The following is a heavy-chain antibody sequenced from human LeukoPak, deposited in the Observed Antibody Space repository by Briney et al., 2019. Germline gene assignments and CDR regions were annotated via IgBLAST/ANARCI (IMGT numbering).Heavy chain of an antibody. CDR3: AKDPKPYDYVWGSYRFNWFDP. V-gene: IGHV3-23*01. CDR1: GFTFSSYA. Sequence: GGSLRLSCAASGFTFSSYAMSWVRQAPGNGLEWVSSISGISGSTSYADSVKGRFTISRDNSKNTLYLKMNSLRDEDTAVYYCAKDPKPYDYVWGSYRFNWFDPWGQGTLVTISS. J-gene: IGHJ5*02. D-gene: IGHD3-16*02. CDR2: ISGISGST.